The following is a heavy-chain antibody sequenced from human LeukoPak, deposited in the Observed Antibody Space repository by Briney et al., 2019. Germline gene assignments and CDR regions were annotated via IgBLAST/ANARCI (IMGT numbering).Heavy chain of an antibody. CDR2: IYSGGST. CDR3: ARVDYYYYGMDV. Sequence: GGSLRLSCAASGFTVSSNYMSWVRQAPGKGLEWVSVIYSGGSTYYADSVKGRFTISRDNSKNTLYLQMNSLRPEDTAVYYCARVDYYYYGMDVWGKGTTVTVSS. CDR1: GFTVSSNY. J-gene: IGHJ6*04. V-gene: IGHV3-53*01.